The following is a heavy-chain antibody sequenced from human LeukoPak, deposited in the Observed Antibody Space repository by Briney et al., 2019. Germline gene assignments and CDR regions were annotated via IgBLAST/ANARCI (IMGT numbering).Heavy chain of an antibody. D-gene: IGHD3-10*01. J-gene: IGHJ4*02. V-gene: IGHV3-30-3*01. Sequence: GGSLRLSCAASGSTFRNYVIHWVRQAPGKGLEWVAVTSSDLNVKLYADSVKGRFTISRGNSRSTLYLQMNSLRPEDTAIYYCAREGYYGSGSPPSLYFDYWGQGTLVTVSS. CDR1: GSTFRNYV. CDR3: AREGYYGSGSPPSLYFDY. CDR2: TSSDLNVK.